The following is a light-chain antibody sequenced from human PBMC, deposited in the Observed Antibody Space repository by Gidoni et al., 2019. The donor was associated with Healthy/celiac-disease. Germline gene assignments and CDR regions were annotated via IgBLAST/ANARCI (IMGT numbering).Light chain of an antibody. CDR2: WAS. CDR1: QSVFYSSNNKNY. CDR3: QQYYSTRT. Sequence: DIVMTQSPDSLAVSLAERATINCKSSQSVFYSSNNKNYLAWYQQKPGQPPKLLIYWASTRESGVPDRFSGSGSGTDFTLTISSLQAEDVAVYYCQQYYSTRTFGQGTKVEIK. V-gene: IGKV4-1*01. J-gene: IGKJ1*01.